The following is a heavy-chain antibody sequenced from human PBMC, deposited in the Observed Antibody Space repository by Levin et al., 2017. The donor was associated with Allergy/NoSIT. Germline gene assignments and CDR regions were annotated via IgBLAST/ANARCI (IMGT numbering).Heavy chain of an antibody. CDR2: INHSGST. J-gene: IGHJ6*02. CDR3: ARALRAPDYRSVYYYYYYGMDG. V-gene: IGHV4-34*01. D-gene: IGHD4-11*01. Sequence: SETLSLTCAVYGGSFSGYYWSWIRQPPGKGLEWIGEINHSGSTNYNPSLKSRVTISVDTSKNQFSLKLSSVTAADTAVYYCARALRAPDYRSVYYYYYYGMDGWGQGTTVTVSS. CDR1: GGSFSGYY.